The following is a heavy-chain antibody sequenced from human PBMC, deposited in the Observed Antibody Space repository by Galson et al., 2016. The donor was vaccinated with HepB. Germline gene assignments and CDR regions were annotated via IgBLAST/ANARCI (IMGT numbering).Heavy chain of an antibody. CDR3: ARDAKVGYCRGGTCLYYYYGFDV. CDR1: GYTFLTYG. V-gene: IGHV1-3*01. CDR2: INAGNGDT. D-gene: IGHD2-15*01. J-gene: IGHJ6*01. Sequence: SVKVSCKAPGYTFLTYGIHWVRQAPGQGLEWMAWINAGNGDTRYSQKFQGRVTITRDTSASTVYMELTSLRSEDTAVYYCARDAKVGYCRGGTCLYYYYGFDVWGPGTTVTVSS.